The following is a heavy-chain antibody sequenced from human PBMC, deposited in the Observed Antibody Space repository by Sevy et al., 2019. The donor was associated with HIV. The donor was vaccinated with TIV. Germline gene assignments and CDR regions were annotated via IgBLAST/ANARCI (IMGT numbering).Heavy chain of an antibody. CDR3: VRFDTKIKIFGVPRGAY. CDR2: INHREVT. CDR1: SGSFSDFC. J-gene: IGHJ4*02. V-gene: IGHV4-34*01. Sequence: SETLSLTCTVYSGSFSDFCWNWIRQSPGKGLEWIGEINHREVTNYNPSLKSRVTISADASNRQFSLKLTSVTAADTAVYYCVRFDTKIKIFGVPRGAYWGPGTLVTVSS. D-gene: IGHD3-3*01.